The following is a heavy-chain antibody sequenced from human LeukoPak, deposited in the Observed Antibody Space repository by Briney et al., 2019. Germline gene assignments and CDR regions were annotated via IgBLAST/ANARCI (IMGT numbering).Heavy chain of an antibody. CDR2: INPNSGGT. D-gene: IGHD3-10*02. CDR3: ASYVQTYYYYYGMDV. V-gene: IGHV1-2*02. J-gene: IGHJ6*02. Sequence: ASVKVSCKASGYTFTGYYMPWVRQPPGQGLGWMGWINPNSGGTNYAQKFQGRVTMTRDTSISTAYMELSRLRSDDTAVYYCASYVQTYYYYYGMDVWGQGTTVTVSS. CDR1: GYTFTGYY.